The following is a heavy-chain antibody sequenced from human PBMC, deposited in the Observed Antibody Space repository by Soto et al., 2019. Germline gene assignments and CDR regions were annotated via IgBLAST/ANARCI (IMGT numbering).Heavy chain of an antibody. J-gene: IGHJ6*02. CDR2: IIPIFGTA. CDR1: GGTFSSYA. Sequence: QVQLVQSGAEVKKPGSSVKVSCKASGGTFSSYAISWVRQAPGQGLEWMGGIIPIFGTANYAQNFQGRVTITADESTRPAYMELSSLSSEDTAVYYCASHTYYDILTGYGNYYYYDGMDVWGQGNTVTLSS. V-gene: IGHV1-69*12. D-gene: IGHD3-9*01. CDR3: ASHTYYDILTGYGNYYYYDGMDV.